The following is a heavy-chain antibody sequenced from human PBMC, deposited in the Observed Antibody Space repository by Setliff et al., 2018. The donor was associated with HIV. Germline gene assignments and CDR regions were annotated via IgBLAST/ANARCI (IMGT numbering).Heavy chain of an antibody. J-gene: IGHJ4*02. Sequence: GGSLRLSCTASGFTFGDYGMTWFRQAPGKGLEWVSYISSSSSIIIYADSVKGRFTISRDNAKNSVYLQMNSLRAEDTAVYYCARYNWNPLGYRFDYWGQGTLVTVSS. CDR2: ISSSSSII. CDR3: ARYNWNPLGYRFDY. V-gene: IGHV3-48*01. CDR1: GFTFGDYG. D-gene: IGHD1-20*01.